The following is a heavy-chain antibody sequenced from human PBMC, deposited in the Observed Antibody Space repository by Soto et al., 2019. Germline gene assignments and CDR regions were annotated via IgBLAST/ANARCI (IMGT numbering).Heavy chain of an antibody. CDR2: ISYDGDNE. Sequence: QVQLVESGGGVVQPGRSLRLSCAASGFTFSNYAMHWVRQAPGKGLEWLAIISYDGDNEYYADSVRGRFTISRDNSKNTLYLQTNSLRPEDTAVYYCAKDGGPVYCNSPGCSAKHFDYWGQGTLVTVSS. J-gene: IGHJ4*02. CDR3: AKDGGPVYCNSPGCSAKHFDY. CDR1: GFTFSNYA. V-gene: IGHV3-30*18. D-gene: IGHD2-2*01.